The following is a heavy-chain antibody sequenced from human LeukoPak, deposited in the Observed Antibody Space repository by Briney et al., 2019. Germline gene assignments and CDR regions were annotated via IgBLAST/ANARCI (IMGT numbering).Heavy chain of an antibody. CDR1: GGTFSSYA. CDR2: IIPIFGTA. D-gene: IGHD3-22*01. CDR3: ARESQNYYYDSSQLDYYFDY. J-gene: IGHJ4*02. V-gene: IGHV1-69*13. Sequence: ASVKVSCKASGGTFSSYAISWVRQAPGQGLEWMGGIIPIFGTANYAQKFQGRVTITADESTSTAYMELSSLRSEDTAVYYCARESQNYYYDSSQLDYYFDYWGQGTLVTVSS.